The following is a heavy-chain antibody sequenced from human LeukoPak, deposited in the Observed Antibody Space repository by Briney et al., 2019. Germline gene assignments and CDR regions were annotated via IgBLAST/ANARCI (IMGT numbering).Heavy chain of an antibody. Sequence: SETLSLTCSVSGYSISSGPYWGWIRRPPGQGLEWIASIYLGGTTYYTPSLKSRVTISVDTSKNQLSLRLSFVTAADTARYYCARSSVGLGGALDYWGRGTLVTVSS. CDR2: IYLGGTT. CDR1: GYSISSGPY. J-gene: IGHJ4*02. CDR3: ARSSVGLGGALDY. V-gene: IGHV4-38-2*01. D-gene: IGHD1-26*01.